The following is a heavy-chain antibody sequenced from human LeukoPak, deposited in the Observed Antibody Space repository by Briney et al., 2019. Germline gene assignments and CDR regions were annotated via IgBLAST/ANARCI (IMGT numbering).Heavy chain of an antibody. CDR2: INPNRGGA. CDR3: ARGESLPTALFDS. Sequence: ASVKVSCKASGYTFTGYYMHWVRQAPGQGLEWVGWINPNRGGADYAQKFQGRVTMTRDTSISTVYMELSRLRSDDTAVFYCARGESLPTALFDSWGQGTLVTVSS. V-gene: IGHV1-2*02. CDR1: GYTFTGYY. D-gene: IGHD3-16*01. J-gene: IGHJ4*02.